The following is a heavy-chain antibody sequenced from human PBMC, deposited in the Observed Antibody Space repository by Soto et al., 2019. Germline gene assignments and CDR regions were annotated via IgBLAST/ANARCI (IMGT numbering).Heavy chain of an antibody. CDR3: AHGDPLDFHY. CDR2: LYWNGIE. J-gene: IGHJ4*02. V-gene: IGHV2-5*01. D-gene: IGHD3-10*01. CDR1: GFSLSSSGES. Sequence: QITLKESGPTLVKPTQTLTLTCTFSGFSLSSSGESVGWIRQPPGKALEWLALLYWNGIERYSPSLKSRLTVFKDAYKSQVVLTMTNMDPVDTATYFCAHGDPLDFHYWGQGTLVTVSP.